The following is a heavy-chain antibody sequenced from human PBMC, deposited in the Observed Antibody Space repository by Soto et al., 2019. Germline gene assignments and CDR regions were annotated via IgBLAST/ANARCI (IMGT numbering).Heavy chain of an antibody. J-gene: IGHJ6*01. V-gene: IGHV1-46*01. CDR1: GYTFTSYY. CDR3: ARDYESFGVVYSYYYYGMDV. Sequence: ASVKVSCKASGYTFTSYYMHWVRQAPGQGLEWMGIINPSGGSTSYAQKFQGRVTMTRDTSTSTVYMELSSLRSEDTAVYYCARDYESFGVVYSYYYYGMDVWGQGTPVTVSS. D-gene: IGHD3-3*01. CDR2: INPSGGST.